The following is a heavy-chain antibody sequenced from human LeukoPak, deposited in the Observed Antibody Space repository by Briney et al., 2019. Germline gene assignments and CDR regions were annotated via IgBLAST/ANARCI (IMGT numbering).Heavy chain of an antibody. V-gene: IGHV3-74*03. CDR1: GFTFNIYW. J-gene: IGHJ5*01. CDR2: INGDGSST. Sequence: GGSLRLSCAASGFTFNIYWIHWVRQVPGKGLVWVSRINGDGSSTAYADSVKGRFTISRDNAKNTLYLQMNSLKDEDTAVYYCAREKGSSNYDSWGQGTLVTVSS. D-gene: IGHD4-11*01. CDR3: AREKGSSNYDS.